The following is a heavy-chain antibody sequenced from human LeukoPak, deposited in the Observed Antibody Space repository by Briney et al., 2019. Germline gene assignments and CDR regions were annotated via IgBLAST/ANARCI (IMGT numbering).Heavy chain of an antibody. CDR1: GYTLTELS. V-gene: IGHV1-24*01. Sequence: ASVKVSCKVSGYTLTELSMHWVRQAPGKGLEWMGGFDPEDGETIYAQKFQGRVTMTEDTSTDTAYMELSSLRSEDTAVYYCANRRGLGSGYSPIYFDYWGQGTLVTVSS. D-gene: IGHD3-22*01. J-gene: IGHJ4*02. CDR2: FDPEDGET. CDR3: ANRRGLGSGYSPIYFDY.